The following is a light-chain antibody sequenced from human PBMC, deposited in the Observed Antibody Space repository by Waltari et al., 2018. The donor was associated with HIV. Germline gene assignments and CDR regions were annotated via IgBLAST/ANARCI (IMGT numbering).Light chain of an antibody. CDR2: QDN. CDR3: QAWDSSTLGT. V-gene: IGLV3-1*01. J-gene: IGLJ2*01. Sequence: SYKLTQPPSVSVSPGQTASISCSGDKLGDKYACWYQQKSGQSPVLVIYQDNKLPSGIPERFAGSNSGNTATLTISGTQAMDEADYYCQAWDSSTLGTFGGGTKLTVL. CDR1: KLGDKY.